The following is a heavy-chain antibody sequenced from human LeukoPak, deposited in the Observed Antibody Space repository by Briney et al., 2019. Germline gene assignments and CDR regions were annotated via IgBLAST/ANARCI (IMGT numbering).Heavy chain of an antibody. J-gene: IGHJ4*02. CDR2: TSSSDPGT. D-gene: IGHD2-15*01. Sequence: AGGSLRLSCAASGFSVSSNYMSWVRQAPGKGLEWVSATSSSDPGTYHADSVRGRFTISRDNSKNTLYLQMNRLRVEDAAVYYCARAPVTSCRGAFCYPFDYWGQGTLVTVSS. CDR3: ARAPVTSCRGAFCYPFDY. V-gene: IGHV3-53*01. CDR1: GFSVSSNY.